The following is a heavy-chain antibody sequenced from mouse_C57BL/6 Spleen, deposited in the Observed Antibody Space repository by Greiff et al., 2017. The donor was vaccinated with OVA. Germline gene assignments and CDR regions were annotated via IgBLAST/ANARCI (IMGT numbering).Heavy chain of an antibody. CDR3: ARELRIYFDY. CDR1: GFTFSDYG. D-gene: IGHD3-2*02. J-gene: IGHJ2*01. Sequence: EVHLVESGGGLVKPGGSLKLSCAASGFTFSDYGMHWVRQAPEKGLEWVAYISSGSSTIYYADTVKGRFTISRDNAKNTLFLQMTSLRSEDTAMYYCARELRIYFDYWGQGTTLTVSS. V-gene: IGHV5-17*01. CDR2: ISSGSSTI.